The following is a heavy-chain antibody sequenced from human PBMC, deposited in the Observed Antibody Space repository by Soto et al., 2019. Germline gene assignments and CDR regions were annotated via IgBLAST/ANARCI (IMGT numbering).Heavy chain of an antibody. V-gene: IGHV1-3*01. CDR3: ARYCSSTSCYAGGYFDY. J-gene: IGHJ4*02. D-gene: IGHD2-2*01. Sequence: ASVKVSCKPSGYTFSNYAMHWARQAPGQRLECMGWINAGSGSTSYSQKFQGRVTMTRDTSTSTVYMELSSLRSEDTAVYYCARYCSSTSCYAGGYFDYWGQGTLVTVSS. CDR2: INAGSGST. CDR1: GYTFSNYA.